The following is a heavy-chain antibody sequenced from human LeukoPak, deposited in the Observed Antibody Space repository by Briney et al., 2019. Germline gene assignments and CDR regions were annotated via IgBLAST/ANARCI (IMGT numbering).Heavy chain of an antibody. V-gene: IGHV3-7*01. D-gene: IGHD2-8*01. J-gene: IGHJ4*02. CDR1: GFTFSNYW. CDR3: ATLNGPLFEY. CDR2: IHQHGNEK. Sequence: GGSLRLSCAASGFTFSNYWMSRVRQAPGKGLEWVASIHQHGNEKYFVDSVRGRFTISRDNAKNSLYLQMSSLRAEDTAVYYCATLNGPLFEYWGQGTLVTVSS.